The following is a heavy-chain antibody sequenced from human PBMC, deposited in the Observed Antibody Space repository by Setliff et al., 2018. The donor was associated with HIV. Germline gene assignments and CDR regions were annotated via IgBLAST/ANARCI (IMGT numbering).Heavy chain of an antibody. Sequence: GGSLRLSCAASGFDFTSYTMTWVRQAPGKGLEWVASISPGGTGTTIYYADSVKGRFTISRDNAKNSLYLQMNSLRAEDTAVYYCARTGSGSYFRYWGQGTLVTVSS. J-gene: IGHJ4*02. CDR1: GFDFTSYT. D-gene: IGHD3-10*01. CDR3: ARTGSGSYFRY. CDR2: ISPGGTGTTI. V-gene: IGHV3-21*06.